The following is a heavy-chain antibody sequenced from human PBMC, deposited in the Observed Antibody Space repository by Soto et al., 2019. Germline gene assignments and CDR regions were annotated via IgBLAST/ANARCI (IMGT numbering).Heavy chain of an antibody. V-gene: IGHV1-18*01. D-gene: IGHD5-12*01. Sequence: QVQLVQSGAEVKKPGASVKVSCKASGYTFTSYGISWVRQAPGQGLEWMGWISAYNGNTNYAQKLQGRVTMTTDTSTRTAYMELRSLRSDDTAVYYCARDMPFHIVATRGNFDYWGQGTLVTVSS. CDR2: ISAYNGNT. J-gene: IGHJ4*02. CDR1: GYTFTSYG. CDR3: ARDMPFHIVATRGNFDY.